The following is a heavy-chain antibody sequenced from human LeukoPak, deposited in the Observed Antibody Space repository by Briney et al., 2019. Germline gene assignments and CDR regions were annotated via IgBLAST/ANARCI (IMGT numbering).Heavy chain of an antibody. J-gene: IGHJ4*02. D-gene: IGHD6-19*01. V-gene: IGHV4-39*01. Sequence: PSETLSLTCTVSGGSISSSSYYWGWIRQPPGKGLEWIGSIYYSGSTYYNPSLKSGVTISVDTSKNQFSLKLSSVTAADTAVYYCASLAVAGSFSSDYWGQGTLVTVSS. CDR3: ASLAVAGSFSSDY. CDR1: GGSISSSSYY. CDR2: IYYSGST.